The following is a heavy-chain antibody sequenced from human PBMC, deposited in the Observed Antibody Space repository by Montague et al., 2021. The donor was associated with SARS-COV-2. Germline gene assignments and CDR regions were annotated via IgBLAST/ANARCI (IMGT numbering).Heavy chain of an antibody. Sequence: SLRLSCAASGFTVSTNYMSWVRQAPGKGLEWISVICSGGDTYYADSVKGRFTISRDNSKNTLYLQMNSLRAEDTAVYYCARGGGLRNYGMDVWGRGTTVTVSS. CDR2: ICSGGDT. D-gene: IGHD5-12*01. CDR3: ARGGGLRNYGMDV. V-gene: IGHV3-53*01. J-gene: IGHJ6*02. CDR1: GFTVSTNY.